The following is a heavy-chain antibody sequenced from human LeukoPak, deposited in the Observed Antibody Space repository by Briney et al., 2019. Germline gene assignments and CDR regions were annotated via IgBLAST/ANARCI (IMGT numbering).Heavy chain of an antibody. J-gene: IGHJ4*02. CDR1: GGTFSSYA. CDR3: ARGIQLDY. V-gene: IGHV1-69*04. Sequence: EASVTVSCTASGGTFSSYAISWVRQAPGQGLEWMGRIIPILGIANYAQKFQGRVTITADKSTSTAYMELSSLRSEDTAVYYCARGIQLDYWGQGTLVTVSS. D-gene: IGHD5-18*01. CDR2: IIPILGIA.